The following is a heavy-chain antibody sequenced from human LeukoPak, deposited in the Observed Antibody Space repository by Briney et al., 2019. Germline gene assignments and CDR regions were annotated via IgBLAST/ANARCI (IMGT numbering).Heavy chain of an antibody. CDR2: ISGSGGST. V-gene: IGHV3-23*01. CDR3: AKDLHDILTGYPPGYFDY. Sequence: GGSLRLSCAASGFTFSSYAMSWVRQAPGKGPEWVSAISGSGGSTYYADSVKGRFTISRDNSKNTLYLQMNSLRAEDTAVYYCAKDLHDILTGYPPGYFDYWGQGTLVTVSS. J-gene: IGHJ4*02. CDR1: GFTFSSYA. D-gene: IGHD3-9*01.